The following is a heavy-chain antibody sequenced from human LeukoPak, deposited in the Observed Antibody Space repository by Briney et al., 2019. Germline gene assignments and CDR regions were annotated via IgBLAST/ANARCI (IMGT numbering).Heavy chain of an antibody. CDR2: IYTSGST. J-gene: IGHJ4*02. CDR1: GGSISSYY. V-gene: IGHV4-4*07. CDR3: ARGLLDHSSSWSYPFAY. D-gene: IGHD6-13*01. Sequence: PSETLSLTCTVSGGSISSYYWSWIRQPAGKGLEWIGRIYTSGSTNYNPSLKSRVTMSVDTSKNQFSLKLSSVTAADTAVYYCARGLLDHSSSWSYPFAYWGQGTLVTVSS.